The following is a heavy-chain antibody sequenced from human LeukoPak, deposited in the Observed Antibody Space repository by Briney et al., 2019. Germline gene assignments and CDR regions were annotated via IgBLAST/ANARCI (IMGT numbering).Heavy chain of an antibody. Sequence: ASVKVSCKASGYTFTSYGISWVRQAPGQGLEWMGWISAYNGNTNYAQKLQGRVTMTTDTSTSTAYMELRSLRSDDTAVYYCARDGDVFWSSPANYYYYYMDVWGKGTTVTVSS. CDR3: ARDGDVFWSSPANYYYYYMDV. V-gene: IGHV1-18*01. CDR2: ISAYNGNT. D-gene: IGHD3-3*01. CDR1: GYTFTSYG. J-gene: IGHJ6*03.